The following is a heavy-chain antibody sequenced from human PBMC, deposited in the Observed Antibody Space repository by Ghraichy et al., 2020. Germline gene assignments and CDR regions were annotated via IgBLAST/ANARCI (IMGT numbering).Heavy chain of an antibody. V-gene: IGHV3-23*01. CDR2: ISGSGVST. D-gene: IGHD4-17*01. J-gene: IGHJ4*02. CDR1: GFTFGSYA. Sequence: GGSLRLSCAASGFTFGSYAMNWVRQAPGKGLEWVSAISGSGVSTYYADSVEGRFTISRDNSKNTLYLQMNSLRAEDTAVYYCAKDSLPFYGDYYYFDSWGQGTLVTVSS. CDR3: AKDSLPFYGDYYYFDS.